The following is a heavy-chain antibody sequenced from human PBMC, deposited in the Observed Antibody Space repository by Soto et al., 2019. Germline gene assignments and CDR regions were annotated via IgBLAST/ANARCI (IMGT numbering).Heavy chain of an antibody. CDR2: INPNGGST. V-gene: IGHV1-46*01. Sequence: QVQLVQSGAEVEKPGASVKISCKASGYSFTSQYVHWVRQAPGQGLEWMGIINPNGGSTTYAQKYQGRVTITRKPPTDTVQLGLSTLTLRAPAVFYWSRREGLGPGGGGTEPLDIWGQGTMVTVAS. CDR1: GYSFTSQY. J-gene: IGHJ3*02. D-gene: IGHD3-16*01. CDR3: SRREGLGPGGGGTEPLDI.